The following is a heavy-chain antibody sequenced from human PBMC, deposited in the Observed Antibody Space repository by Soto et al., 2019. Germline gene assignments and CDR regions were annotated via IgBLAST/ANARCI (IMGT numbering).Heavy chain of an antibody. J-gene: IGHJ3*02. Sequence: QVQLVQSGAELKKPGSSVKVSCKASGGTFSSYAISWVRQAPGQGLEWMGGIIPIFGTANYAQKCQGRVTITADESTSTAYMELSSLRSEDTAVDYCARVFTGDDAFDIWGQGTMVTVSS. V-gene: IGHV1-69*01. CDR3: ARVFTGDDAFDI. CDR1: GGTFSSYA. CDR2: IIPIFGTA. D-gene: IGHD3-16*01.